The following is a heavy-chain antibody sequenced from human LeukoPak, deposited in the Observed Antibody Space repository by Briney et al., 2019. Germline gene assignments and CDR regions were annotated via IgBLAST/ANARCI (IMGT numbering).Heavy chain of an antibody. D-gene: IGHD5-18*01. V-gene: IGHV3-21*06. CDR1: GFTFSSYS. CDR2: ISSSSYI. Sequence: PGGSLRLSCAASGFTFSSYSINWGRQAPGKGLEWVSSISSSSYIYYADSVKGRFTISRDNAKNSVYLQMNSLRAEDTAVYYCARESQWIQLWFYLGYWGQGTLVTVSS. J-gene: IGHJ4*02. CDR3: ARESQWIQLWFYLGY.